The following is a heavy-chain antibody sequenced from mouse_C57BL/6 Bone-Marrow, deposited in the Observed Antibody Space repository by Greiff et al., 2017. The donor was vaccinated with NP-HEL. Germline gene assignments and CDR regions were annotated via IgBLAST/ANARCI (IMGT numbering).Heavy chain of an antibody. D-gene: IGHD2-2*01. Sequence: DVHLVESGGGLVQPGGSLSLSCAASGFTFTDYYMSWVRQPPGKALEWLGFIRNKANGYTTEYSASVKGRFTISRDNSQSILYLQMNALRAEDSATYYCARYLVTMDYWGQGTSVTVSS. CDR2: IRNKANGYTT. CDR1: GFTFTDYY. V-gene: IGHV7-3*01. J-gene: IGHJ4*01. CDR3: ARYLVTMDY.